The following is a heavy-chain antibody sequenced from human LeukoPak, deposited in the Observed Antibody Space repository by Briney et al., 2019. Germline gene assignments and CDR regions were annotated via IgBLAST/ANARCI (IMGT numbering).Heavy chain of an antibody. CDR2: IYYSGST. CDR1: GGSISSYY. CDR3: AKSTGYYDSSAYGIDY. V-gene: IGHV4-59*01. J-gene: IGHJ4*02. D-gene: IGHD3-22*01. Sequence: PSETLSLTCTVSGGSISSYYWSWIRQAPGKGLEWIGYIYYSGSTNYNPSLKSRVTISVDTSKNQFSLKLSSVTAADTAVYYCAKSTGYYDSSAYGIDYWGQGTLVTVSS.